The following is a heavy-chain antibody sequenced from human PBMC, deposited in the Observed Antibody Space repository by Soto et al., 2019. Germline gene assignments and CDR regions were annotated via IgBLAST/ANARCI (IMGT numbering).Heavy chain of an antibody. D-gene: IGHD3-10*01. V-gene: IGHV6-1*01. CDR2: TYYSSKWYN. J-gene: IGHJ3*02. Sequence: PTRSRTCAISGDSVSSNSAAWNWIRQSPSRGLEWLGRTYYSSKWYNDYAVSVKSRITINPDTSKNQFSLQLNSVTPEDTAVYYCARGITMVRGVIINRAFDIWGQGTRVTVS. CDR3: ARGITMVRGVIINRAFDI. CDR1: GDSVSSNSAA.